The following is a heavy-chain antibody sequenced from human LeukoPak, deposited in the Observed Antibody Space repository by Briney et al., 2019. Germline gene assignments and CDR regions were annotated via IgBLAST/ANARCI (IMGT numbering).Heavy chain of an antibody. D-gene: IGHD2-15*01. Sequence: APVKVSCKASGYTFTSYGISWVRLAPGQGLEWMGIITPSNGATNYAQKFQGRVTMTRDTSTSAVYMELRSLKSEDTAVYYCTREVAAPYRFDDWGPGTLVTVSS. CDR1: GYTFTSYG. J-gene: IGHJ4*02. V-gene: IGHV1-18*01. CDR3: TREVAAPYRFDD. CDR2: ITPSNGAT.